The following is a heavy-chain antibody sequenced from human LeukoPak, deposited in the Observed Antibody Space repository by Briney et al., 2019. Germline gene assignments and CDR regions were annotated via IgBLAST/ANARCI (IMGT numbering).Heavy chain of an antibody. CDR3: ARERDCSSTSCSNDAFDI. D-gene: IGHD2-2*01. V-gene: IGHV4-39*07. CDR2: IYYSGST. CDR1: GGSISSSSYY. J-gene: IGHJ3*02. Sequence: SETLSLTCTVSGGSISSSSYYWGWIRQPPGKGLEWIGSIYYSGSTYYNPSLKSRVTISVDTSKNQFSLKLSSVTAADTAVYYCARERDCSSTSCSNDAFDIWGQGTMVTVSS.